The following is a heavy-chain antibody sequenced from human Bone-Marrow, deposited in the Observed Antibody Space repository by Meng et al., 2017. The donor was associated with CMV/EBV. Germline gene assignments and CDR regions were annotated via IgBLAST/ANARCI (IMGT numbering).Heavy chain of an antibody. V-gene: IGHV3-7*03. Sequence: GESLKISCAASGFTFSSYWMSWVRQAPGKGLEWVANIKQDGSEKYYVDSVKGRFTISRDNAKNSLYLQMNSLRAEDTAVYYCAGITIFGVVAGYWGQGTRVTVSS. D-gene: IGHD3-3*01. CDR2: IKQDGSEK. J-gene: IGHJ4*02. CDR3: AGITIFGVVAGY. CDR1: GFTFSSYW.